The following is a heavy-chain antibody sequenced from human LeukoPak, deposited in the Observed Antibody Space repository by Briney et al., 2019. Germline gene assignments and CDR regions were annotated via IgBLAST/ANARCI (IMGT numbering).Heavy chain of an antibody. CDR2: IIPIFGIA. Sequence: ASVKVSCKASGGTFSSYAISWVRQAPGQGLEWMGRIIPIFGIANYAQKFQGRVTITADKSTSTAYMELSSLRSEDTAVYYCARDGMGYCSGGSCRPAEYFQHWRQGTLVTVSS. CDR3: ARDGMGYCSGGSCRPAEYFQH. V-gene: IGHV1-69*04. D-gene: IGHD2-15*01. J-gene: IGHJ1*01. CDR1: GGTFSSYA.